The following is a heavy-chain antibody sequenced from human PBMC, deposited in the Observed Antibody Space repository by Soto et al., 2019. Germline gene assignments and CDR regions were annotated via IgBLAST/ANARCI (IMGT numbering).Heavy chain of an antibody. J-gene: IGHJ4*02. CDR1: GFTFTRSS. CDR2: ISSTTNYI. CDR3: ARESEDLTSNFDY. V-gene: IGHV3-21*06. Sequence: PGGSLRLSCAASGFTFTRSSMNWVRQAPGKGLEWVSSISSTTNYIYYGDSMKGRFTISRDNAKNSLYLEMNSVRAEDTAVYYCARESEDLTSNFDYWGQGTLVTVSS.